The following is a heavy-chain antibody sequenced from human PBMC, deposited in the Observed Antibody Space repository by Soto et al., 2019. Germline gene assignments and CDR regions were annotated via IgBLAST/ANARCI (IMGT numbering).Heavy chain of an antibody. D-gene: IGHD1-26*01. J-gene: IGHJ4*02. V-gene: IGHV3-23*01. CDR3: ARRGSGSDYDY. CDR2: ISGSGDST. CDR1: GFTFSNYA. Sequence: EVQLLESGGGLVQPGGSLRLSCAASGFTFSNYAMNWVRQAPGKGLEWVSVISGSGDSTYYADSVKGRFTISRDKSKNTLYLQMNSLSAEDTAIYYCARRGSGSDYDYWGQGTLVTVSS.